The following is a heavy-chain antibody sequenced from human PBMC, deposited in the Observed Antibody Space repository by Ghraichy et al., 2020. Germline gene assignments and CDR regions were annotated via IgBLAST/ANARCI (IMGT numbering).Heavy chain of an antibody. CDR1: GFRFDSHG. D-gene: IGHD3-16*01. CDR3: AKPQSQVHYDLDA. Sequence: GGSLRLSCAASGFRFDSHGMHWVRQAPGKGLEWLAFISFDGSDEDYVDSVKGRFTISKDDSKNTLYLQMNSLRSEDTAIYYWAKPQSQVHYDLDAWGQGTMVTVSA. V-gene: IGHV3-30*18. J-gene: IGHJ3*01. CDR2: ISFDGSDE.